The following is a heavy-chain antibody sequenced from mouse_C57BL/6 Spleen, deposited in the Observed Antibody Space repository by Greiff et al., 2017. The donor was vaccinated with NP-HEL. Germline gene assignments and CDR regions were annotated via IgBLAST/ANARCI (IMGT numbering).Heavy chain of an antibody. J-gene: IGHJ2*01. CDR1: GFTFSDYG. CDR3: AREDYYGSSSFDY. D-gene: IGHD1-1*01. Sequence: DVHLVESGGGLVKPGGSLKLSCAASGFTFSDYGMHWVRQAPEKGLEWVAYISSGSSTIYYADTVKGRFTISRDNAKNTLFLQMTSLRSEDTAMYYCAREDYYGSSSFDYWGQGTTLTVSS. V-gene: IGHV5-17*01. CDR2: ISSGSSTI.